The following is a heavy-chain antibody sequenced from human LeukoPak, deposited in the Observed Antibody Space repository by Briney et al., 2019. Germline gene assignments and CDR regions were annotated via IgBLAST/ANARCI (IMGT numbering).Heavy chain of an antibody. CDR3: ARASMVRAKDAFDI. CDR2: IIPIFGTA. J-gene: IGHJ3*02. Sequence: ASVKVSCKASGGTFSSYAISWVRQAPGQGLEWMGGIIPIFGTANYAQKFQGRVTITADESTSTAYMELSSLRSEDTAVYYCARASMVRAKDAFDIWGQGTMVTVSS. CDR1: GGTFSSYA. D-gene: IGHD3-10*01. V-gene: IGHV1-69*13.